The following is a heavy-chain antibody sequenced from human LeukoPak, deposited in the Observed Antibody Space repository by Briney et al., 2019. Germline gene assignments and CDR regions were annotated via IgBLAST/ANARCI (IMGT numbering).Heavy chain of an antibody. D-gene: IGHD3-10*01. Sequence: PGGSLRLSCAASGFTFSDYYMSWMRQAPGKGLEWVSAISGSGGSTYYADSVKGRFTISRDNSKNTLYLQMNSLRAEDTAVYYCAKSPEKRPLLLWFGELWINWGQGTLVTVSS. CDR3: AKSPEKRPLLLWFGELWIN. CDR1: GFTFSDYY. V-gene: IGHV3-23*01. J-gene: IGHJ4*02. CDR2: ISGSGGST.